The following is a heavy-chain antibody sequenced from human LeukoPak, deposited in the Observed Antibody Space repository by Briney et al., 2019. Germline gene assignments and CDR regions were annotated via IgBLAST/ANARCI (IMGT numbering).Heavy chain of an antibody. CDR3: ARGWAGFDP. D-gene: IGHD3-16*01. Sequence: SETLSLTCTVSGGSISSYYWSWIRQPPGKGLEWIGNIYYDGNTHYNPSLKSPFNITMDTSKNQFSLILNSVTAADTAVYYCARGWAGFDPWGQGTLVTVSS. V-gene: IGHV4-59*12. CDR2: IYYDGNT. J-gene: IGHJ5*02. CDR1: GGSISSYY.